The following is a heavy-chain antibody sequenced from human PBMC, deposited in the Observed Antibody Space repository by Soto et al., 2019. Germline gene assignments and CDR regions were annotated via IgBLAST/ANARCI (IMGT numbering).Heavy chain of an antibody. CDR2: INAGNGNT. D-gene: IGHD6-19*01. V-gene: IGHV1-3*01. Sequence: ASVKVSCKASGYTFTTYAMHWVRQAPGQRLEWMGWINAGNGNTKYSQKFQGRVTITRDTSASTAYMELSSLRSEDTAVYYCASAVAVPADFDYWGQGTLVPVSS. J-gene: IGHJ4*02. CDR3: ASAVAVPADFDY. CDR1: GYTFTTYA.